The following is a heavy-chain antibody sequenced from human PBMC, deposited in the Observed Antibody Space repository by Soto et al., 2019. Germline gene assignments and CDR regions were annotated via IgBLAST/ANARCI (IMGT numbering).Heavy chain of an antibody. CDR3: VRPLPSGQTHARDV. CDR1: GLPVAGSY. Sequence: GGSLRLSCVASGLPVAGSYMAWVRQAPGKGLEWASVIYNDGTTYYSQSVEGRFTISRDTSKNTLYLQMDRLRDVDTAVYYCVRPLPSGQTHARDVWGQGTTVTVSS. D-gene: IGHD3-10*01. J-gene: IGHJ6*02. V-gene: IGHV3-53*01. CDR2: IYNDGTT.